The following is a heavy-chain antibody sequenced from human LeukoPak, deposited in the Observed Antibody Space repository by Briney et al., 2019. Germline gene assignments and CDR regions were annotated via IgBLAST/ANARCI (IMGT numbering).Heavy chain of an antibody. Sequence: SGGSLRLSCAASGFTFSSYGMHWVRQAPGKGLEWVAVISYDGSNKYYADSVKGRFTISRDNSKNTLYLQMNSLRAEDTAVYYCARGTIHSPSNYFDYWGQGTLVTVSS. D-gene: IGHD3-3*01. J-gene: IGHJ4*02. CDR2: ISYDGSNK. CDR1: GFTFSSYG. V-gene: IGHV3-30*03. CDR3: ARGTIHSPSNYFDY.